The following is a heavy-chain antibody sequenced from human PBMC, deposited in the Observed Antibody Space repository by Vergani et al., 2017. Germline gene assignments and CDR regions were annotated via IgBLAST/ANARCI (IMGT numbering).Heavy chain of an antibody. CDR3: AKDKTFPDYYFDY. J-gene: IGHJ4*02. V-gene: IGHV3-9*01. CDR1: GFTFDDYA. D-gene: IGHD2/OR15-2a*01. CDR2: ISWNSGSI. Sequence: EVQLVESGGGLVQPGRSLRLSCAASGFTFDDYAMHWVRQAPGKGLEWVSGISWNSGSIGYADSVKGRFTISRDNAKNSLYLQMNSLRAEDTALYYCAKDKTFPDYYFDYWGQGTLVTVSS.